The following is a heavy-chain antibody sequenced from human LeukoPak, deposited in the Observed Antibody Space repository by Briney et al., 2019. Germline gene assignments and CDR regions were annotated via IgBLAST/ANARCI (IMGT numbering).Heavy chain of an antibody. CDR3: ARSHGDY. Sequence: GGSLRLSCTASGFTFSTYWMTGVRQAPGKGLEWVANVKQDGSEKHYVDSVKGRFTISRDNAKNSLFMQMNSLRAEDTAVYYCARSHGDYWGQGALVTVSS. CDR1: GFTFSTYW. V-gene: IGHV3-7*03. CDR2: VKQDGSEK. J-gene: IGHJ4*02.